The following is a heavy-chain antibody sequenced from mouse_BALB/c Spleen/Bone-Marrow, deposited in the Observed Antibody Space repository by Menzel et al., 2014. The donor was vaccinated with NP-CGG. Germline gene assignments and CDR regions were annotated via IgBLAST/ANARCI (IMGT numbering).Heavy chain of an antibody. Sequence: VQLQESGPGLVQPSQSLSITCTVSGFSLTSYGVHWVRQSPGKGLEWLGVIWSGGSTDYNAAFISRLSISKDNSKSQVFFKMNSPQANDTAIYYCARKGYYRYDESAMDYWGQGTSVTVSS. CDR1: GFSLTSYG. CDR3: ARKGYYRYDESAMDY. V-gene: IGHV2-2*02. D-gene: IGHD2-14*01. CDR2: IWSGGST. J-gene: IGHJ4*01.